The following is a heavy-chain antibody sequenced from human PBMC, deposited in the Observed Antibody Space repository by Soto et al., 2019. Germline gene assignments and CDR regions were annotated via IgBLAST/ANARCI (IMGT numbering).Heavy chain of an antibody. CDR2: IYPGDSDT. J-gene: IGHJ6*02. CDR1: GYRFSSYW. V-gene: IGHV5-51*01. CDR3: ARQGSNGAYYYYVMDV. Sequence: GESLKISCKGSGYRFSSYWIAWVRQMPGKGLEWMGIIYPGDSDTRYSPSFEGQVTISADKSNSTAYLQWSSLKASDTAMYYCARQGSNGAYYYYVMDVCGQGSTVTVSS. D-gene: IGHD3-16*01.